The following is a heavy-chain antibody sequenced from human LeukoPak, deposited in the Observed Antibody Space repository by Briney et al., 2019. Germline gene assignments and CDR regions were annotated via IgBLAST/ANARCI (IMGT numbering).Heavy chain of an antibody. V-gene: IGHV3-23*01. CDR3: ASSLEGYFDWLPLDY. D-gene: IGHD3-9*01. J-gene: IGHJ4*02. Sequence: PGGSLRLSCAASGFTFSSYAMNWVRQAPGKGLEWVSSISNNGGSTYYYADSVKGRFTISRDNSKNTLFLQMNSLRAEDTAVYYCASSLEGYFDWLPLDYWGQGTLVTVSS. CDR2: ISNNGGST. CDR1: GFTFSSYA.